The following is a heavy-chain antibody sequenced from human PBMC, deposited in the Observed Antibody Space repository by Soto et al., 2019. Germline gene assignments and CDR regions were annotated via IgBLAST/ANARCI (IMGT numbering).Heavy chain of an antibody. CDR1: GYCFTTYY. Sequence: QVVQSGAEVRKTGASVKVSCKASGYCFTTYYIHWIRQAPGRGLEWMAINNPNVGSTNSAQKFQGGATGTRDMSASTGYMEVNTLRSYDTAVYYFAAFCSTRSCPPGPWNWGRGTMVTVSS. J-gene: IGHJ3*01. D-gene: IGHD2-2*01. CDR2: NNPNVGST. V-gene: IGHV1-46*03. CDR3: AAFCSTRSCPPGPWN.